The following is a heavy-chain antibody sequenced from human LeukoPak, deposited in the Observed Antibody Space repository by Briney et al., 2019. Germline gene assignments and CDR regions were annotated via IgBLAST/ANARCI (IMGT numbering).Heavy chain of an antibody. V-gene: IGHV3-73*01. CDR3: TSRSPGIAVAGRDY. D-gene: IGHD6-19*01. CDR2: IRSKANSYAT. Sequence: GGSLKLSCAASGFTFSGSAMHWVRQASGKGLEWVGRIRSKANSYATAYAASVKGRFTISRDDSKNTACLQMNSLKTEDTAVYYCTSRSPGIAVAGRDYWGQGTLVTVSS. J-gene: IGHJ4*02. CDR1: GFTFSGSA.